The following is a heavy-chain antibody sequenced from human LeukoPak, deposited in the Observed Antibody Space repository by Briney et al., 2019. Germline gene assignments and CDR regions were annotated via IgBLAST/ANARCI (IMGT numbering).Heavy chain of an antibody. V-gene: IGHV1-69*01. CDR1: GGTFSSYA. D-gene: IGHD6-13*01. Sequence: ASVKVSCKASGGTFSSYAISWVRQAPGQGLEWMGGIIPIFGTANYAQKFQGRVTITADESTSTAYMELSSLRSKDTAVYYCAREEGIAAAGTQGNYFDYWGQGTLVTVSS. CDR3: AREEGIAAAGTQGNYFDY. CDR2: IIPIFGTA. J-gene: IGHJ4*02.